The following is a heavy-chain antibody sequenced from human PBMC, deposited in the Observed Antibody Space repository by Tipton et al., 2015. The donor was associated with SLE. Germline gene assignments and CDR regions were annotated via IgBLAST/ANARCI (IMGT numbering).Heavy chain of an antibody. CDR2: MSHSGGT. D-gene: IGHD3-16*01. J-gene: IGHJ3*02. V-gene: IGHV4-38-2*02. CDR3: AREDSPTGRMISSGGDPVSAFDI. Sequence: TLSLTCTVSRYSITTGYFWGWIRQSPGKGLEWIGTMSHSGGTYYNPSLDSRMTMSVDTSNNQLSLTLNSVTAKDTAIYYCAREDSPTGRMISSGGDPVSAFDIWGQGTMVAVSS. CDR1: RYSITTGYF.